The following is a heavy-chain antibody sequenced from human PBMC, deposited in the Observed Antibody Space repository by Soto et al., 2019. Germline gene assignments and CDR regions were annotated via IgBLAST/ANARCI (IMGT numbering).Heavy chain of an antibody. CDR2: IKPDGSDK. J-gene: IGHJ4*02. Sequence: GGSLRLSCGTSGFIFSSHWMTWVRQAPGKGLEWVADIKPDGSDKHYVDSVKGRFTIPRDNAEHSLYLQMSSLRAEDTAVYYCARLYGSVSTFDYWGQGTLVTVSS. V-gene: IGHV3-7*01. D-gene: IGHD6-25*01. CDR3: ARLYGSVSTFDY. CDR1: GFIFSSHW.